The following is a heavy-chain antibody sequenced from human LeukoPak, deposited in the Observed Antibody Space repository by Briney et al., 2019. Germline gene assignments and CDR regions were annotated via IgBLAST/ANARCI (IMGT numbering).Heavy chain of an antibody. J-gene: IGHJ4*02. Sequence: LPGRSLRLSCAASGFTFSSYAMHWVRQAPGKGLEWVAVISYDGSNKYYADSVKGRFTISRDNSKNTLYLQMNSLRAEDTALYYCARKLWHRNDCWGQGTLVTVSS. D-gene: IGHD3-16*01. V-gene: IGHV3-30*04. CDR3: ARKLWHRNDC. CDR1: GFTFSSYA. CDR2: ISYDGSNK.